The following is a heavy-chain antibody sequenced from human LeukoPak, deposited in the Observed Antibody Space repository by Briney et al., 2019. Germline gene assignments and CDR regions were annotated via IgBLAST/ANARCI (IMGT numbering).Heavy chain of an antibody. Sequence: PSQTLSLTCTVSGGSISSGSYYWSWIRQPAGKGLEWIGRIYTSGSTYYNPSLKSRVTISVDRSKNQFSLKLSSVTAADTAVYYCARDPDRITIFGVVCWGQGTMVTVSS. CDR1: GGSISSGSYY. CDR3: ARDPDRITIFGVVC. D-gene: IGHD3-3*01. CDR2: IYTSGST. V-gene: IGHV4-61*02. J-gene: IGHJ3*01.